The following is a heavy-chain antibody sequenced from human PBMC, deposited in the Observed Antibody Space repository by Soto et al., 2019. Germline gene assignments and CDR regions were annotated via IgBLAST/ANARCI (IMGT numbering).Heavy chain of an antibody. CDR2: IRGSGSST. CDR3: WNRDNSKYGGFFDY. CDR1: GFTFSSYA. Sequence: GGSLRLSCVASGFTFSSYAMSWVRQAPGKGLEWVSTIRGSGSSTYYADSVKGRFTISRDNSKNTLYLQMNSLRAEDTAIYYCWNRDNSKYGGFFDYWGQGSVVTVTS. J-gene: IGHJ4*02. V-gene: IGHV3-23*01. D-gene: IGHD4-4*01.